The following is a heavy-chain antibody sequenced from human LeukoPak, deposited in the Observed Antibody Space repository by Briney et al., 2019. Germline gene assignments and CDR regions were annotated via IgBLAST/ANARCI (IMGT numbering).Heavy chain of an antibody. Sequence: PGGSLRLSCAASGFTFSSYAMSWVRQAPGKGLEWVSAISGSGGSTYYADSVKGRFTISRDNAKNSLYLQMNSLRAEDTALYYCAKDRDGSYYYGMDVWGQGTTVTVSS. V-gene: IGHV3-23*01. CDR1: GFTFSSYA. J-gene: IGHJ6*02. CDR3: AKDRDGSYYYGMDV. CDR2: ISGSGGST. D-gene: IGHD5-24*01.